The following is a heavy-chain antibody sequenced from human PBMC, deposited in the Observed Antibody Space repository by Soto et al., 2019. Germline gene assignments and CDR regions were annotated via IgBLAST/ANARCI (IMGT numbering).Heavy chain of an antibody. CDR2: IRSKANSYAT. Sequence: EVQLVESGGGLVQPGGSLKLSCAASGFTFSGSAMHWVRQASGIGLEWVGRIRSKANSYATAYAASVKGRFTISRDDSKNTAYLQMNSLKTEDTAVYYCTSLTYYYDSSGYPAPDYWGQGTLVTVSS. D-gene: IGHD3-22*01. V-gene: IGHV3-73*02. CDR1: GFTFSGSA. J-gene: IGHJ4*02. CDR3: TSLTYYYDSSGYPAPDY.